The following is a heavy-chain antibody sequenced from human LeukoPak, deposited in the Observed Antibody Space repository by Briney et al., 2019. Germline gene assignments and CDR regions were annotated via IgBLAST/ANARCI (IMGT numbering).Heavy chain of an antibody. V-gene: IGHV1-2*02. CDR1: GYRFNSQG. Sequence: ASVKVSCKASGYRFNSQGMNWVRQAPGQGLEWMGWINPNSGGTNYAQKFQGRVTMTRDTSISTAYMELSRLRSDDTAVYYCARGITMIVVVPFDPWGQGTLVTVSS. D-gene: IGHD3-22*01. CDR2: INPNSGGT. CDR3: ARGITMIVVVPFDP. J-gene: IGHJ5*02.